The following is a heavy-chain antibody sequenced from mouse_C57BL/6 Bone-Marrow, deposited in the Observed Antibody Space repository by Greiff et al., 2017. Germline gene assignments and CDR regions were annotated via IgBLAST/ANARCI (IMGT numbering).Heavy chain of an antibody. CDR3: TSIITTVVATGNYYAMDY. J-gene: IGHJ4*01. Sequence: VQLKESGAELVRPGASVKLSCTASGFNIKDDYMHWVKQRPEQGLEWIGWIDPENGDTEYASKFQGKATITAATSSNTAYLQLSSLTSEDTAVYYCTSIITTVVATGNYYAMDYWGQGTSVTVSA. D-gene: IGHD1-1*01. CDR1: GFNIKDDY. V-gene: IGHV14-4*01. CDR2: IDPENGDT.